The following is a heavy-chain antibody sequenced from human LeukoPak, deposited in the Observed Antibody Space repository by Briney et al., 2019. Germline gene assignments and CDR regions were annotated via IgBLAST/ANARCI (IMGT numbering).Heavy chain of an antibody. J-gene: IGHJ4*02. Sequence: GGSLRLSCAASGFTFSSYGMQWVRQAPGKGLEWVAVISHDGTVKHYAEPVKGRFTISRDNSGNTLYLQMNSLRNEDTAMYYCAKEGTPKASSYFDYWGQGTLTTVSS. V-gene: IGHV3-30*18. CDR3: AKEGTPKASSYFDY. CDR2: ISHDGTVK. CDR1: GFTFSSYG.